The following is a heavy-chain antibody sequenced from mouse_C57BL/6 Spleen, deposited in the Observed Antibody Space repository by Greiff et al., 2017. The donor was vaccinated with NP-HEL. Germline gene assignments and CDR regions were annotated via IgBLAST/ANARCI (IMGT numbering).Heavy chain of an antibody. Sequence: QVQLQQPGAELMMPGASVKLSCKASGYTFTSYWMHWVKQRPGQGLEWIGEIDPSDSYTNYNQKFKGKSTLTVDKSSSTAYMQLSSLTSEDSAVYYCARGLRLGVFDVWGTGTTVTVSS. V-gene: IGHV1-69*01. J-gene: IGHJ1*03. CDR2: IDPSDSYT. D-gene: IGHD1-2*01. CDR1: GYTFTSYW. CDR3: ARGLRLGVFDV.